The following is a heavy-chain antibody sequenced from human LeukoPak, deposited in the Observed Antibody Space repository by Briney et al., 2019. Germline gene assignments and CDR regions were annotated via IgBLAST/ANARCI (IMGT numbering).Heavy chain of an antibody. D-gene: IGHD6-25*01. CDR2: IYYSGST. CDR3: ARRRRRSDEAFDI. J-gene: IGHJ3*02. CDR1: GGSISSYY. V-gene: IGHV4-59*08. Sequence: SETLSLTCTVSGGSISSYYWSWIRQPPGKGLEWIGYIYYSGSTNYNPSLKSRVAISVDTSKNQFSLKLSSVTAADTAVYYCARRRRRSDEAFDIWGQGTMVTVSS.